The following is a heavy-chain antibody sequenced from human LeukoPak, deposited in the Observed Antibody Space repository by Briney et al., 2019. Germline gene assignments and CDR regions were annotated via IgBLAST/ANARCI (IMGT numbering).Heavy chain of an antibody. CDR3: ARVRYYDSSGYPRTDWYFDL. Sequence: SQTLSLTCAVSGGSISSGGYSWSWIRQPPGKGLEWIGYIYHSGSTYHNPSLKSRVTISVDRSKNQFSLKLSSVTAADTAVYYCARVRYYDSSGYPRTDWYFDLWGRGTLVTVSS. D-gene: IGHD3-22*01. CDR2: IYHSGST. J-gene: IGHJ2*01. V-gene: IGHV4-30-2*01. CDR1: GGSISSGGYS.